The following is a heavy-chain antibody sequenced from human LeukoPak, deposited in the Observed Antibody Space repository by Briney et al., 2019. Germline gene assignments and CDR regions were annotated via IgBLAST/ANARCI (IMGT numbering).Heavy chain of an antibody. CDR1: GFTVSSNY. J-gene: IGHJ4*02. CDR2: IYSGGST. Sequence: GGSLRLSCAASGFTVSSNYMSWVRQAPGKGLEWVSVIYSGGSTYYADSVKGRFTISRDNAKNSLYLQMNSLRAEDTAVYYCAREPPVLLWFGEGAYFDYWGQGTLVTVSS. V-gene: IGHV3-53*01. CDR3: AREPPVLLWFGEGAYFDY. D-gene: IGHD3-10*01.